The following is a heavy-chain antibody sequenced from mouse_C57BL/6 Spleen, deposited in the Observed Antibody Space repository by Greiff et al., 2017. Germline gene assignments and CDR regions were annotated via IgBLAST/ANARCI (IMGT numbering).Heavy chain of an antibody. CDR1: GYTFTSYW. V-gene: IGHV1-64*01. J-gene: IGHJ4*01. D-gene: IGHD2-5*01. CDR2: IHPNSGST. CDR3: ARRGYSNPYYAMDY. Sequence: QVQLQQPGAELVKPGASVKLSCKASGYTFTSYWMHWVKQRPGQGLEWIGMIHPNSGSTNYNEKFKSKATLTVDKSSSTAYMQLSSLTSEDSAVYYCARRGYSNPYYAMDYWGQGTSVTVFS.